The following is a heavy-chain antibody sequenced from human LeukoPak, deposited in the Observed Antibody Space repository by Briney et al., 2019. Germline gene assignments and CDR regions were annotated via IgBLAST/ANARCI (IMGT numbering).Heavy chain of an antibody. J-gene: IGHJ4*02. V-gene: IGHV3-30*18. Sequence: GGSMRLSCAAYGFSFSSYGIHWDRQAPGKGLEWVAVISTDGTNKYYEDSVEGRFPISRDNSKNTLYLQMNSVRAEDTAVYYCAKDWETVHMGPGYLHYLGQGTPVTVSS. CDR2: ISTDGTNK. CDR1: GFSFSSYG. CDR3: AKDWETVHMGPGYLHY. D-gene: IGHD1-26*01.